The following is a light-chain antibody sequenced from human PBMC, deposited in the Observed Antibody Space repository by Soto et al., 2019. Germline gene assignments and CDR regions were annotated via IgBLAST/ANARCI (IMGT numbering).Light chain of an antibody. CDR2: GTS. CDR1: QSVSSSN. J-gene: IGKJ4*01. V-gene: IGKV3-15*01. Sequence: EVELTQSPGTLSLSPGERATLSCRASQSVSSSNLAWYQQKPGQAPRLLIYGTSTRATGVPARFSGSGSGTEFTLTISSLQSEDFAVYYCQQYNSWPLTFGGGTKVDIK. CDR3: QQYNSWPLT.